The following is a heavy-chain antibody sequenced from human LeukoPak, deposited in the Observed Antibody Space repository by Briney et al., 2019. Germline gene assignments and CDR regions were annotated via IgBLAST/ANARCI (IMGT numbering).Heavy chain of an antibody. D-gene: IGHD3-9*01. V-gene: IGHV3-48*02. CDR1: GFTFSSYS. J-gene: IGHJ4*02. CDR2: ISSSSSTI. Sequence: GGSLRLSCAASGFTFSSYSMNWVRQAPGKGLEWISYISSSSSTIHYADSVKGRFTISRDNAKNSLFLQMNSLRDEDTAVYYCARDDSDWFWNWGQGTLVTVSS. CDR3: ARDDSDWFWN.